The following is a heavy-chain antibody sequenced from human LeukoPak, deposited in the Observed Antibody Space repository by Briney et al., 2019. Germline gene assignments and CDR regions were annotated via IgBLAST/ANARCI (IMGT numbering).Heavy chain of an antibody. D-gene: IGHD5-24*01. Sequence: SVKVSCKASGGAFSNYGISWVRQAPGQGLEWMGRIIPILGIAKYAQKFQGRVTITADKSTSTGYMELNSLGSEDTAVYYCARGGGDGYNFIDYWGQGTLVTVSS. CDR1: GGAFSNYG. CDR3: ARGGGDGYNFIDY. V-gene: IGHV1-69*04. J-gene: IGHJ4*02. CDR2: IIPILGIA.